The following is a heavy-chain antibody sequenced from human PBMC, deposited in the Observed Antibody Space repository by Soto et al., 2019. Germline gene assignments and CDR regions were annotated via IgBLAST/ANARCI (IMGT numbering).Heavy chain of an antibody. CDR2: IYHSGST. Sequence: SETLSLTCAVSGVSISSGGYSWSWIRQPPGKGLEWIGYIYHSGSTYYNPSLKSRVTISVDTSKNQFSLKLSSVTAADTAVYYCARRVAAAGFPFGGFDYWGQGTLVTVSS. CDR3: ARRVAAAGFPFGGFDY. V-gene: IGHV4-30-2*03. J-gene: IGHJ4*02. CDR1: GVSISSGGYS. D-gene: IGHD6-13*01.